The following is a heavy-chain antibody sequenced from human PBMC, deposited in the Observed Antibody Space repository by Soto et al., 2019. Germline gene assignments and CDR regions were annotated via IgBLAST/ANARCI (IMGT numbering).Heavy chain of an antibody. CDR1: GFTFSSYA. D-gene: IGHD3-10*01. J-gene: IGHJ5*01. CDR3: EKNSGWFDS. Sequence: GGSLRLSCAASGFTFSSYAMSWFRQAPGKGLEWVSAISGSGGSTYYADSVKGWSTISRDNSKNTLYLQMNSLRAEDTAVYYCEKNSGWFDSWGQGTLVTVSA. V-gene: IGHV3-23*01. CDR2: ISGSGGST.